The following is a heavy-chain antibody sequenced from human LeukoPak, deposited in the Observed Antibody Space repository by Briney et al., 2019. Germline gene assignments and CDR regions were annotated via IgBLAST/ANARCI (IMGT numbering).Heavy chain of an antibody. V-gene: IGHV3-30*02. D-gene: IGHD3-10*01. CDR1: GFTFSSYG. J-gene: IGHJ4*02. CDR2: IRYDGSNK. Sequence: GGSLRLSCAASGFTFSSYGMHWVRQAPGKGLEWVAFIRYDGSNKYYADSVKGRFTISRDNAKNTLYLQMNSLRAEDTAVYYCAREYGSGSYQFDYWGQGTLVTVSS. CDR3: AREYGSGSYQFDY.